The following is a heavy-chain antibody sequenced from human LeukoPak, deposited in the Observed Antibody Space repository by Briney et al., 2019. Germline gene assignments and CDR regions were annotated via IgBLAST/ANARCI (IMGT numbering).Heavy chain of an antibody. V-gene: IGHV3-15*01. CDR1: GFTFSNAW. D-gene: IGHD3-16*02. J-gene: IGHJ4*02. CDR3: NTAEIMITFGGVIEPGY. Sequence: GGSLRLSCAASGFTFSNAWMSWVRQAPGKGLEWVGRIKSKTDGGTTDYAAPVKGGFTISRDDSKNTLYLQMNSLKTEDTAVYYCNTAEIMITFGGVIEPGYWGQGTLVTVSS. CDR2: IKSKTDGGTT.